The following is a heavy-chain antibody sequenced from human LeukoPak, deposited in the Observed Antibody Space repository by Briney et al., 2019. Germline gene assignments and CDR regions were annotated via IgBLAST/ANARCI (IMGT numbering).Heavy chain of an antibody. V-gene: IGHV4-61*02. CDR2: IYTSGST. CDR3: ARAWRYCSSTSCYNWFDP. Sequence: PSQTLSLTCTASGGSISSGSYYWSWIRQPAGKGLEWIGRIYTSGSTNYNPSLKSRVTISVDTSKNQFSLKLSSVTAADTAVYYCARAWRYCSSTSCYNWFDPWGQGTLVTVSS. J-gene: IGHJ5*02. CDR1: GGSISSGSYY. D-gene: IGHD2-2*01.